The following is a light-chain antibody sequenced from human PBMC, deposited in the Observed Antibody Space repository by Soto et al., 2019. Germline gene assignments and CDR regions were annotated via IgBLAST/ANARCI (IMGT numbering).Light chain of an antibody. Sequence: QSVLTQPPSASGSPGQSVTISCTGTSSDIGRFNFVSWYQQHPGKAPKLLIYEVTKRPSGVPDRFSGSKSGNAASLTVSGLQGEGEADYFCSLYTGSRDPYVFGTGTKVTVL. CDR2: EVT. J-gene: IGLJ1*01. V-gene: IGLV2-8*01. CDR1: SSDIGRFNF. CDR3: SLYTGSRDPYV.